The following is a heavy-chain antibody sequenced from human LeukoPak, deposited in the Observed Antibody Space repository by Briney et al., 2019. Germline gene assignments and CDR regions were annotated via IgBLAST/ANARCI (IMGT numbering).Heavy chain of an antibody. Sequence: SGTLSLTCAVSGGSISSSNWWSWVRQPPGKGLEWIGYIYYSGSTNYNPSLKSRVTISVDTSKNQFSLKLSSVTAADTAVYYCARERAVTTYYYFDYWGQGTLVTVSS. CDR3: ARERAVTTYYYFDY. D-gene: IGHD4-17*01. V-gene: IGHV4-4*02. J-gene: IGHJ4*02. CDR1: GGSISSSNW. CDR2: IYYSGST.